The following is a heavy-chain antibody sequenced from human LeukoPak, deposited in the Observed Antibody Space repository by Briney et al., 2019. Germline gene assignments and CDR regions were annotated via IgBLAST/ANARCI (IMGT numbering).Heavy chain of an antibody. V-gene: IGHV1-18*01. CDR1: GYTFTSYG. CDR2: ISAYNGNT. CDR3: ARDPPYRKVPNYFDY. Sequence: ASVKVSCKASGYTFTSYGISWVRQAPGQGLEWMGWISAYNGNTNYAQKLQGRVTMTTDTSTSTAYMELRSLRSDDTAVYYCARDPPYRKVPNYFDYWGQGTLVTVSS. D-gene: IGHD1-26*01. J-gene: IGHJ4*02.